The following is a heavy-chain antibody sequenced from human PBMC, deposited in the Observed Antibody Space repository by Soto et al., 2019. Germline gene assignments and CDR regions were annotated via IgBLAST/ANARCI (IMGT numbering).Heavy chain of an antibody. CDR3: LWELLEY. CDR1: GLTFSSYA. CDR2: ISYDGSNK. J-gene: IGHJ4*02. D-gene: IGHD1-26*01. V-gene: IGHV3-30-3*01. Sequence: GGSLRLSCAASGLTFSSYAMHWVRQAPGKGLEWVAVISYDGSNKYYADSVKGRFTISRDNSKNTLYLQMNSLRAEDTAVYYCLWELLEYWGQGTLVTVSS.